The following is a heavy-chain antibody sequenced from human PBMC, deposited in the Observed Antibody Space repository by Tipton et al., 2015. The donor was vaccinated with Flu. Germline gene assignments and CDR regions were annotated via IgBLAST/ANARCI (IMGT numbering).Heavy chain of an antibody. J-gene: IGHJ5*02. V-gene: IGHV4-30-4*01. Sequence: LRLSCTVSGGSISSDDYYWSWIRQPPGKSLEWIGYIYYSGSTYYNPSLKSRVTISVDTSKNQFSLKLTSVTAADTAVYYCAREGYTVTTRWFDPWGQGTLVTVSS. CDR3: AREGYTVTTRWFDP. D-gene: IGHD4-17*01. CDR2: IYYSGST. CDR1: GGSISSDDYY.